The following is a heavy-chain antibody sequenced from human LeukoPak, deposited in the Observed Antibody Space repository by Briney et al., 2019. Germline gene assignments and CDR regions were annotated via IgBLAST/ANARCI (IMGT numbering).Heavy chain of an antibody. J-gene: IGHJ4*02. V-gene: IGHV1-69*04. CDR3: ARDLGRTGNDPVLFGY. Sequence: SVKISCTSSGGTFSSYAISWVRQAPGQGLEWMGMIIPIFGKTNYAQKFQGRVTITADKSTSTAYMELSSLRSEDTAVYYCARDLGRTGNDPVLFGYWGQGTLVIVSS. CDR2: IIPIFGKT. D-gene: IGHD5-12*01. CDR1: GGTFSSYA.